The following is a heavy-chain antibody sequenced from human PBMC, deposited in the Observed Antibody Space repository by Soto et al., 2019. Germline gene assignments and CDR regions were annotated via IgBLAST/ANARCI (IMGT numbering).Heavy chain of an antibody. J-gene: IGHJ2*01. D-gene: IGHD2-21*01. CDR1: GFIFSDFA. CDR3: ARRPAGDSHWYFDL. CDR2: VSVYGGST. Sequence: DVQLLESGGDLVQPGESLRLSCAASGFIFSDFAMSWVRQTPGKGLEWVSAVSVYGGSTHYSDAVKGRFTISRDNSRDTRFLQMNSLRAEDTAVYDCARRPAGDSHWYFDLWGRGTLVTVSS. V-gene: IGHV3-23*01.